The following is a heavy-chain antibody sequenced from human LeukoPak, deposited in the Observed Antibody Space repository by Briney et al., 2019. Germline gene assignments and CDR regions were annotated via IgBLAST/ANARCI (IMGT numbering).Heavy chain of an antibody. CDR3: ARRDIAARLNWFDP. V-gene: IGHV4-39*01. D-gene: IGHD6-6*01. Sequence: SETLSLTCTVSGASISSSSYYWGWIRQPPGKGLEWIGSIYYSGSTYYNPSLKSRVTISLDTSKNQFSLKLSSVTAADTAVYYCARRDIAARLNWFDPWGQGTLVTVSS. J-gene: IGHJ5*02. CDR1: GASISSSSYY. CDR2: IYYSGST.